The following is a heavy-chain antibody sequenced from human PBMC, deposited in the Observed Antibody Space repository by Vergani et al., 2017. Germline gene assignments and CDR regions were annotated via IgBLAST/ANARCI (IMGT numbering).Heavy chain of an antibody. V-gene: IGHV3-23*01. CDR2: ISGSGGST. Sequence: EVQLLESGGGLVQPGGSLRLSCAASGFTFSSYAMSWVRQAPGKGLEWVSAISGSGGSTYYADSVKGRFTIPRDNSKNTLYLQMNSLRAEDTAVYYCAKDSYYYGSSGYSGDDYWGQRTLVTVSS. CDR1: GFTFSSYA. CDR3: AKDSYYYGSSGYSGDDY. D-gene: IGHD3-22*01. J-gene: IGHJ4*02.